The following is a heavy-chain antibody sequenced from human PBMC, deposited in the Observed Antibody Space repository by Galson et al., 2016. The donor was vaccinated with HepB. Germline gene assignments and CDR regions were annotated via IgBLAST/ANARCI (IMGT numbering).Heavy chain of an antibody. CDR3: ARSRGEGPITNDGRMDNFFHGMDV. V-gene: IGHV5-51*03. CDR1: GYTFTSDW. Sequence: QSGAEVKKPGESLKISCKGSGYTFTSDWIAWVRQMPGEGLEWMGIIYPRDSDIRYSPSFQGQVTISADKSNTTAFLQWSSLKASDTATYYCARSRGEGPITNDGRMDNFFHGMDVWGQGTTVTVSS. J-gene: IGHJ6*02. D-gene: IGHD3-10*01. CDR2: IYPRDSDI.